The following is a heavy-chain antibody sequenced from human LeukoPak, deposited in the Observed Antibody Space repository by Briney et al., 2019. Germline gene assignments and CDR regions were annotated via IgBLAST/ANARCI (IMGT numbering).Heavy chain of an antibody. J-gene: IGHJ6*02. CDR1: GFTLSFYS. D-gene: IGHD3-22*01. Sequence: GGSLRLSCAASGFTLSFYSMNWVRQAPGKGLEWVSFISSSSSNIYYADSVKGRFTISRDNAKNSLYLQMNSLRAEDTAVYYCGRNNKAYDSSYGMDVWGQGTTVTVSS. CDR2: ISSSSSNI. CDR3: GRNNKAYDSSYGMDV. V-gene: IGHV3-21*01.